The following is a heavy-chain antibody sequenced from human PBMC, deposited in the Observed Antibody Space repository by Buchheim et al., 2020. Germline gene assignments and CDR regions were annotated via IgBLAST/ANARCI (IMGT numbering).Heavy chain of an antibody. CDR2: TINIANSYTT. D-gene: IGHD3-22*01. CDR3: ARAFYYAGSTYYVDY. CDR1: GFTISDHY. V-gene: IGHV3-72*01. J-gene: IGHJ4*02. Sequence: EVQLVESGGGLVQPGGSLRLSCAASGFTISDHYIDCVRQAPGKGLEWVGRTINIANSYTTEYAASVNGRFTISRDDSNRSLYMQKNRLKTEDTAVYYCARAFYYAGSTYYVDYWGQGTL.